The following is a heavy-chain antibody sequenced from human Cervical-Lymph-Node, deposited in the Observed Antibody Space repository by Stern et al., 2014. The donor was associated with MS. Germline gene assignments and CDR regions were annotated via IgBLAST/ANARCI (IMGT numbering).Heavy chain of an antibody. CDR3: ARGLRSYGMDV. J-gene: IGHJ6*02. V-gene: IGHV3-33*01. CDR2: IWHDGSNK. CDR1: GFAFSSFG. D-gene: IGHD3-3*01. Sequence: QMQLVQSGGGVVQPGRSLRLSCAASGFAFSSFGMHWVRQAPGKGLEWVAVIWHDGSNKNYADSVKGRFTISRDNSKNTLYLQMNSLRAEDTAVYYCARGLRSYGMDVWGQGTTVTVSS.